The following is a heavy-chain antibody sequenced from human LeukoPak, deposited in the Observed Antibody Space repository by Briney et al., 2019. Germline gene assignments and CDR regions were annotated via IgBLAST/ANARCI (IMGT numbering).Heavy chain of an antibody. CDR1: VATFSSYA. CDR3: ARWHTVDGMDV. V-gene: IGHV1-69*05. D-gene: IGHD4-17*01. J-gene: IGHJ6*04. CDR2: IIPIFDTA. Sequence: SVTLSWKASVATFSSYAISWVRQGPGQGLEWMVGIIPIFDTANYAQKFPGRVTITTDEFTTTAYMDLSSLRSEDTAVYYCARWHTVDGMDVWGKGTTVTVSS.